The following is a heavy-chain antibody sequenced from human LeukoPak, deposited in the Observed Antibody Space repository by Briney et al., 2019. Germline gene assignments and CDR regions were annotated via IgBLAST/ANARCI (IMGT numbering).Heavy chain of an antibody. CDR1: GFTVSSNY. CDR3: TTDRGITARPIFDC. V-gene: IGHV3-53*01. Sequence: PGGSLRLSCAATGFTVSSNYMSWVRQAPGKGLEWVSVIYSGGSTYYADSVKGRFTISRDDSKNTLFLQMNSLKAEDTAMYYCTTDRGITARPIFDCWGQGTLVTVSS. J-gene: IGHJ4*02. CDR2: IYSGGST. D-gene: IGHD6-6*01.